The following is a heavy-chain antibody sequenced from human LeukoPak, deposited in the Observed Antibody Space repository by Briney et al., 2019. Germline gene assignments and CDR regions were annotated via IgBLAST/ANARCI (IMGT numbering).Heavy chain of an antibody. CDR3: AGDGAN. CDR2: IQYDGSNK. Sequence: GGSLRLSCAASGFTFSNYAMHWVRQAPGKGLEWVAVIQYDGSNKYSADSVKGRFTTSRDNSKNTLYLQMNSLRAEDTAVYYCAGDGANWGQGTLVTVSS. V-gene: IGHV3-33*08. CDR1: GFTFSNYA. D-gene: IGHD2-8*01. J-gene: IGHJ4*02.